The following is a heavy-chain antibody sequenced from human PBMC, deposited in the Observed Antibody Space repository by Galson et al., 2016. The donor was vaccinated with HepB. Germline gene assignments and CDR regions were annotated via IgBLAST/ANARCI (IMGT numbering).Heavy chain of an antibody. CDR3: ARGGLVRGAHGGSFDS. CDR2: TFYRSKWYY. V-gene: IGHV6-1*01. J-gene: IGHJ4*01. CDR1: GDSVSSTSAG. D-gene: IGHD3-10*01. Sequence: AISGDSVSSTSAGWSWVRQSPSRGLEWLGGTFYRSKWYYDYAISVRSRITINPDTSKNQFSPQLISVTPEDTAVYYCARGGLVRGAHGGSFDSWGQGTLVTVSS.